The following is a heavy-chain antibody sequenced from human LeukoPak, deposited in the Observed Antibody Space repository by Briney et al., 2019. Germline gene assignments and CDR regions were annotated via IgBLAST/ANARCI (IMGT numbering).Heavy chain of an antibody. Sequence: GGSLRLSCAASGFTFSSYSMNWVRQAPGKGLEWVSYISSSSSTIYYADSVKGRFTISRDNAKNSLYLQMNSLRAEDTAVYYCATGSYYYDRPWYFDLWGRGTLVTVSS. J-gene: IGHJ2*01. CDR1: GFTFSSYS. V-gene: IGHV3-48*04. CDR2: ISSSSSTI. D-gene: IGHD3-22*01. CDR3: ATGSYYYDRPWYFDL.